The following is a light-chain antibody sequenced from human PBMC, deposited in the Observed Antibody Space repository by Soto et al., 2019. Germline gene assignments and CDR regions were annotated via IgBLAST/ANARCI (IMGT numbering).Light chain of an antibody. CDR3: QQCNNVPIT. CDR2: DAS. Sequence: DIQMTQSPSSLSASIGDRVTITCHSSHDISGYLSWYQQKPGNPPKLLIHDASHLEAGVSPRFSGSGSGTDFTFTINDLQPEDSATYYCQQCNNVPITFGQGTRWRL. CDR1: HDISGY. J-gene: IGKJ5*01. V-gene: IGKV1-33*01.